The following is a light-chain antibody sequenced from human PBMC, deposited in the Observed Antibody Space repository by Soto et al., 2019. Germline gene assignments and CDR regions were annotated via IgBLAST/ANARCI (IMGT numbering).Light chain of an antibody. V-gene: IGKV3-20*01. J-gene: IGKJ1*01. CDR1: QSVTSNY. Sequence: EVVLTQSPGTVSLSPGERATLSCRASQSVTSNYLAWYQQKPGQAPRLLIYAASSRATGIPDRFSGSGSGTYFRITISRLEPEDFAVYYCQQYGSSLTWTVGQGTKVEIK. CDR2: AAS. CDR3: QQYGSSLTWT.